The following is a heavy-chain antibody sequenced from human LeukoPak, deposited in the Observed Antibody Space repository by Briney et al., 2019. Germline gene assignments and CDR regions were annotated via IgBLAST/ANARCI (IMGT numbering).Heavy chain of an antibody. Sequence: GGSLRLSCTAAGFSLSMYWMSWVRQAPGKGLEWVASIRSDGVEKYYVDSVRGRFTISTDTAKNTLYLQMNSLRADDTAVYYCAREFTGYGNTDYWGQGTLVTVSS. CDR1: GFSLSMYW. CDR3: AREFTGYGNTDY. V-gene: IGHV3-7*03. CDR2: IRSDGVEK. J-gene: IGHJ4*02. D-gene: IGHD5-12*01.